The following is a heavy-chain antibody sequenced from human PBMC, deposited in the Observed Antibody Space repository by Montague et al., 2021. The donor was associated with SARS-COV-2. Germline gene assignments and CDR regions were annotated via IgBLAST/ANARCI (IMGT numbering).Heavy chain of an antibody. Sequence: SLRLSCAAFGFTFSSFSMNWVRQAPGKGLEWVAIIGSSSSYIYYADSVKGRFTISRDNAKNSLYLQMNSLRGDDTAIYYCAREAAPQYCAGGSCYQPEDFWGQGTQVTVSS. D-gene: IGHD2-15*01. CDR2: IGSSSSYI. V-gene: IGHV3-21*01. CDR1: GFTFSSFS. CDR3: AREAAPQYCAGGSCYQPEDF. J-gene: IGHJ4*02.